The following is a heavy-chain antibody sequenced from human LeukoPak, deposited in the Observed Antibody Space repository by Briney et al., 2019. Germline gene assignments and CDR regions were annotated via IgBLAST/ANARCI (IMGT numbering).Heavy chain of an antibody. J-gene: IGHJ4*02. V-gene: IGHV3-64D*06. D-gene: IGHD6-19*01. CDR2: ISSNGGST. CDR3: MSSSGWGPFDY. Sequence: GGSLLLSCSASGFTFSSYAMHWVHPAPGKGLEYVSAISSNGGSTYYADSVKGRFTISRDNSKNTLYLQMSSLRAEDTAVYYCMSSSGWGPFDYWGQGTLVTVSS. CDR1: GFTFSSYA.